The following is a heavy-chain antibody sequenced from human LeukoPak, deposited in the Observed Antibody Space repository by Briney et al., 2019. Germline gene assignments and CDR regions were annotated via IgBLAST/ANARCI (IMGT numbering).Heavy chain of an antibody. Sequence: ASVKVSCKASGYTFTSYGISWVRQAPGQGLEWMGWISAYNGNTNYAQKLQGRVTMTTDTSTSTAYMELRSLRSDDTAVYYCARDRLGVYYYDSSGYLDYWGQGTLVTVSS. D-gene: IGHD3-22*01. CDR3: ARDRLGVYYYDSSGYLDY. CDR2: ISAYNGNT. J-gene: IGHJ4*02. V-gene: IGHV1-18*01. CDR1: GYTFTSYG.